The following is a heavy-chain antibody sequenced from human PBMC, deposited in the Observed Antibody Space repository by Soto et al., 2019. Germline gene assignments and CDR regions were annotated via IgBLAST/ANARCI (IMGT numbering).Heavy chain of an antibody. J-gene: IGHJ5*02. D-gene: IGHD4-17*01. CDR1: GASIGSNIYY. V-gene: IGHV4-39*01. CDR2: IYYTGNT. CDR3: ARHSHEDHGDPNWFDP. Sequence: QVQLQESGPGLVKPSETLSLTCTVSGASIGSNIYYWGWIRQPPGKGLEWIGSIYYTGNTFYNPSLKSRVTLSVDTSENQFSLRLFSVTAADTAVYYCARHSHEDHGDPNWFDPWGQGTLVTVSS.